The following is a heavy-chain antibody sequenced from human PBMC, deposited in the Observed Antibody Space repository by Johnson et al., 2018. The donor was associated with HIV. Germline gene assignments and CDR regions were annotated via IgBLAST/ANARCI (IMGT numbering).Heavy chain of an antibody. J-gene: IGHJ3*02. Sequence: VQLVESGGGLVQPGRSLRLSCAASGFTFDDYAMHWVRQVPGKGLEWVSGISWNSGSIGYVDSVKGRFTISRDNAKNSLYLQMDSLRAEDTAVYYCAKDRGLWFGDDAFDIWGQGTMVTVSS. D-gene: IGHD3-10*01. CDR1: GFTFDDYA. CDR3: AKDRGLWFGDDAFDI. CDR2: ISWNSGSI. V-gene: IGHV3-9*01.